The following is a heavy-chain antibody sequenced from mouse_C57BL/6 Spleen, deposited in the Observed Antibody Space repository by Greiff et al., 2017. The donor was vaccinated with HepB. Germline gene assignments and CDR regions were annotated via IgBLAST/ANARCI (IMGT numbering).Heavy chain of an antibody. J-gene: IGHJ3*01. Sequence: QVQLKESGPGLVQPSQRLSITCTVSGFSLTSYGVHWVRQSPGKGLEWLGVIWSGGSTDYNAAFISRLSISKDNSKSQVFFKMNSLQADDTAIYYCARNRDGSSYAAWFAYWGQGTLVTVSA. CDR1: GFSLTSYG. V-gene: IGHV2-2*01. CDR3: ARNRDGSSYAAWFAY. CDR2: IWSGGST. D-gene: IGHD1-1*01.